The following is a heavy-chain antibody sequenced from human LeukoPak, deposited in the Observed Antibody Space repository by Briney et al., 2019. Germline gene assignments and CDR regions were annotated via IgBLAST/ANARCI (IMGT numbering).Heavy chain of an antibody. J-gene: IGHJ3*02. Sequence: SETLSLTCTVSGGSISSSSYYWGWIRQPPGKGLEWIGSIHYSGSTNYNPSLKSRVTISVDTSKNQFSLKLSSVTAADTAVYYCARWFPTPSYDDVAFDIWGQGTMVTVSS. CDR2: IHYSGST. D-gene: IGHD5-12*01. V-gene: IGHV4-39*07. CDR1: GGSISSSSYY. CDR3: ARWFPTPSYDDVAFDI.